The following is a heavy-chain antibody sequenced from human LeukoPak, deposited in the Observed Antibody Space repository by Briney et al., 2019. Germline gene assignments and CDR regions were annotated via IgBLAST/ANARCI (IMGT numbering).Heavy chain of an antibody. D-gene: IGHD3-10*01. CDR1: GFTFSTFA. J-gene: IGHJ4*02. CDR3: AKPKSDLARADY. Sequence: GGSLRLSCAASGFTFSTFAMYWVRQAPGKGLEWVSAIDASGGNTYYADSVKGRFTISRDNSKSTLYLQMNSLRAEDTAVYYCAKPKSDLARADYWGQGTLVTVSS. V-gene: IGHV3-23*01. CDR2: IDASGGNT.